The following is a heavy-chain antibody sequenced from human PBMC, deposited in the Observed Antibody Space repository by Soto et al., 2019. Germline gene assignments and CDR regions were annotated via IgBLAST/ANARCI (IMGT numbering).Heavy chain of an antibody. V-gene: IGHV3-21*01. CDR2: ISSSSSYI. J-gene: IGHJ4*02. Sequence: PGGSLRLSCAASGFTFSSYSMNWVRQAPGKGLEWVSSISSSSSYIYYADSVKGRFTISRDNAKNSLYLQMNSLRAEDTAVYYCARDQFGSYYYGSGSQSPKLFDYWGQGTLVTVSS. CDR3: ARDQFGSYYYGSGSQSPKLFDY. D-gene: IGHD3-10*01. CDR1: GFTFSSYS.